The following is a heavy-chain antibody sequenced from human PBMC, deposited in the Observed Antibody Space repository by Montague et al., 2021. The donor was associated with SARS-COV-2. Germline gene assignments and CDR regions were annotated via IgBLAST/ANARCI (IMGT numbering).Heavy chain of an antibody. CDR1: GFTFDDYA. CDR3: VKDGAGFAVVNFYYMDV. Sequence: SLRLSCAVSGFTFDDYAMHWVRHAPGKGLEWVSSISWNGASIAYADSVKGRFIISRDNAENSLSLQMNSLRAEGTALYYCVKDGAGFAVVNFYYMDVWGKGTTVTVSS. D-gene: IGHD3-3*01. V-gene: IGHV3-9*01. J-gene: IGHJ6*03. CDR2: ISWNGASI.